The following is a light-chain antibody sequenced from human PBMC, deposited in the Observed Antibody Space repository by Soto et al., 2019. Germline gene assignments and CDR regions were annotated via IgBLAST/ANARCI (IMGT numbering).Light chain of an antibody. CDR3: QQFKSFPWT. CDR1: QSIGDW. V-gene: IGKV1-5*03. Sequence: DIQMTQSPSTLSASVGDRVTITCRASQSIGDWLAWYQQKPGKAPNLLIYKASTLESGVPSRFSGSGSGTEFTLTISSLQPDDFATYYCQQFKSFPWTFGQGTKVEIK. CDR2: KAS. J-gene: IGKJ1*01.